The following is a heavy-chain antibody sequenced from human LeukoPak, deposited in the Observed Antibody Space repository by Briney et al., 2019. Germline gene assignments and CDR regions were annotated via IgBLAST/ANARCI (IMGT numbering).Heavy chain of an antibody. CDR3: ARFRVDKVAFDY. Sequence: SETLSLTCTVSGGSISSYYWSWIRQPPGKGLEWIGYIYYSGSTNYNPSLKSRVTISVDTSKNQFSLKLSSVTAADTAVYYCARFRVDKVAFDYWGQGTLVTVSS. CDR2: IYYSGST. J-gene: IGHJ4*02. CDR1: GGSISSYY. D-gene: IGHD5-12*01. V-gene: IGHV4-59*01.